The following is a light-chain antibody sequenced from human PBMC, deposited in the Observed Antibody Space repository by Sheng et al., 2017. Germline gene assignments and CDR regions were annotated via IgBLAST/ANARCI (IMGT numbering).Light chain of an antibody. CDR3: QQTNSFPRT. J-gene: IGKJ1*01. CDR2: VAS. V-gene: IGKV1-12*01. CDR1: QGISRW. Sequence: DIQMTQSPSSVAASVGDRVTITCRASQGISRWVAWYQQKQGKAPKLLVYVASSLQSGVPSRFSGSGSGTDFTLTINSLQPEDFATYYCQQTNSFPRTFGQGPRWKSN.